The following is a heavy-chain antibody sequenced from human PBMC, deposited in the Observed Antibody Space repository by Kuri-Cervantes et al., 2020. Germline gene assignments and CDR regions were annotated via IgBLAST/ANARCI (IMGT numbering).Heavy chain of an antibody. Sequence: SQTLSLTCAVSGYSISSGYYWGWIRQPPGKGLEWIGSIYYSGSTFYNPSLKSRVTISVDTSRNQFSLKLNSVTAADTAAYYCASGYSSGWFFYWGQGTLVTVSS. J-gene: IGHJ4*02. CDR1: GYSISSGYY. V-gene: IGHV4-38-2*01. D-gene: IGHD6-19*01. CDR2: IYYSGST. CDR3: ASGYSSGWFFY.